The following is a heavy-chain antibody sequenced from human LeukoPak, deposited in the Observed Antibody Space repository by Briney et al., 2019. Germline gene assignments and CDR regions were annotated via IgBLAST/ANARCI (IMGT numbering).Heavy chain of an antibody. CDR1: GGTFSSYA. D-gene: IGHD3-3*01. V-gene: IGHV1-69*13. CDR3: ARDLRRFQPGIPNSFDP. CDR2: IIPIFGTA. Sequence: SVKVSCKASGGTFSSYAISWVRQAPGQGLEWMGGIIPIFGTANYAQKFQGRVTITADESTSTAYMELSSLRSEDTAVYYCARDLRRFQPGIPNSFDPWGQGTLVTVSS. J-gene: IGHJ5*02.